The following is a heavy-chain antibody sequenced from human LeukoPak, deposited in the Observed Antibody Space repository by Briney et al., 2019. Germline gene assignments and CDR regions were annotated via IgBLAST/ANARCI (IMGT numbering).Heavy chain of an antibody. CDR3: AMTLSEYSSSPAI. J-gene: IGHJ4*02. V-gene: IGHV4-4*02. CDR1: GFTFSSYSM. D-gene: IGHD6-13*01. CDR2: IYHSGST. Sequence: GSLRLSCAASGFTFSSYSMNWVRQPPGKGLEWIGEIYHSGSTNYNPSLQSRVSISVDKSKNQFSLKLTSVTAADTAMYYCAMTLSEYSSSPAIWGQGTLVTVSS.